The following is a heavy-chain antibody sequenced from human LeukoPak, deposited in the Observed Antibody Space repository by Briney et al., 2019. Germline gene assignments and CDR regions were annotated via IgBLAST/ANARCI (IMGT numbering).Heavy chain of an antibody. CDR2: IILIFGTA. V-gene: IGHV1-69*13. J-gene: IGHJ6*02. D-gene: IGHD3-9*01. Sequence: SVTVSCTASVGTFSSYTITWVRQAPGQGREWMGGIILIFGTANYAHKFQGRVTITADESTGTAYLELSSLRSEDTAVYYCARGRNDILTGTFLIAYYDMDVWGQGTTVTVSS. CDR3: ARGRNDILTGTFLIAYYDMDV. CDR1: VGTFSSYT.